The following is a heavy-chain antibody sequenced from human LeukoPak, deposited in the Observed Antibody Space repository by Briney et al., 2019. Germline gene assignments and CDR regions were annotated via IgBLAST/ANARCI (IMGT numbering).Heavy chain of an antibody. D-gene: IGHD3-22*01. CDR3: ARALKYDSDSANEYYEYFRH. J-gene: IGHJ1*01. V-gene: IGHV3-66*01. Sequence: GGSLRLSCTASGFTVSSHSMSGVRQAPGKGLEWVSVIYDGGSTYHTDSVKGRFSISRDNSKNTVYLQMNSLRAEDTAVYYCARALKYDSDSANEYYEYFRHWGQGTLVTVSS. CDR1: GFTVSSHS. CDR2: IYDGGST.